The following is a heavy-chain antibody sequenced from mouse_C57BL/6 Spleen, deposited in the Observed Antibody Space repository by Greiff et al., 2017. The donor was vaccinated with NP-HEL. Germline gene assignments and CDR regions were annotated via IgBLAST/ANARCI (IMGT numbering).Heavy chain of an antibody. CDR1: GYTFTSYW. V-gene: IGHV1-55*01. J-gene: IGHJ4*01. Sequence: VQLQQSGAELVKPGASVKMSCKASGYTFTSYWITWVKQRPGQGLEWIGDIYPGSGSTNYNEKFKSKATLTVDTSSSTAYMQLSSLTSEDSAVYYGARRGGSSFYAMDYWGQGTSVTVSS. CDR3: ARRGGSSFYAMDY. CDR2: IYPGSGST. D-gene: IGHD1-1*01.